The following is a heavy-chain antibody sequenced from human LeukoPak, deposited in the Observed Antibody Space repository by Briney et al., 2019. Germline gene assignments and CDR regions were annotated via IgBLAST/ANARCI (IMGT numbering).Heavy chain of an antibody. CDR2: IYHSGST. D-gene: IGHD6-19*01. CDR1: GYSISSGYF. CDR3: ARLSFGIAVAGPDY. Sequence: SETLSLACAVSGYSISSGYFWGWIRQPPGKGLEWIGNIYHSGSTYYNPSLKSRVTISIYTSKNHFSLKLSSVTAADTAVYYCARLSFGIAVAGPDYWGQGTLVTVSS. V-gene: IGHV4-38-2*01. J-gene: IGHJ4*02.